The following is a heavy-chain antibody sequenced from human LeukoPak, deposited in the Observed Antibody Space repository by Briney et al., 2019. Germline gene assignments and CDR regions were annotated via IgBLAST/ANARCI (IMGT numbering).Heavy chain of an antibody. D-gene: IGHD3-22*01. CDR1: GGTFIRYA. Sequence: SVKVSCKASGGTFIRYAISWVRQAPGQGLEWMGGITPMFGTANYAQKFQGRVTITAYESTSTAYMELSSLRSEDTAVYYCARDAAIYDTSAYYYLWWGQGTLVTVSS. V-gene: IGHV1-69*01. CDR2: ITPMFGTA. CDR3: ARDAAIYDTSAYYYLW. J-gene: IGHJ4*02.